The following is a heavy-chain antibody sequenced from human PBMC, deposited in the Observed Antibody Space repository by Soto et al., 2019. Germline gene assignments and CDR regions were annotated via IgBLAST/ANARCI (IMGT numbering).Heavy chain of an antibody. CDR3: ARGVATVVTSYFDY. V-gene: IGHV4-39*01. D-gene: IGHD5-12*01. CDR1: GGSISSSSYY. CDR2: TYYSGST. Sequence: SETLSLTCTVSGGSISSSSYYWGWIRQPPGKGLEWIGNTYYSGSTYYNPSLKSRVTISVDTSKNQFSLKLSSVTAADTAVYYCARGVATVVTSYFDYWGQGTLVTVSS. J-gene: IGHJ4*02.